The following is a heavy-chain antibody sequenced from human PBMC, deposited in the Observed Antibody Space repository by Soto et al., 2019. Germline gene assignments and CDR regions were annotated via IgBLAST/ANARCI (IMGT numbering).Heavy chain of an antibody. D-gene: IGHD3-16*01. V-gene: IGHV4-59*11. CDR1: GASMSSHY. J-gene: IGHJ4*02. CDR3: GRADPDASVGF. Sequence: PSETLSLTCTVSGASMSSHYWTWLRQPPGKGLEWIGYISYSGSTYYNPSLKSRVTISADTSRNQCSLRRSSVIAADTAVYFCGRADPDASVGFWGQGTLGTVSP. CDR2: ISYSGST.